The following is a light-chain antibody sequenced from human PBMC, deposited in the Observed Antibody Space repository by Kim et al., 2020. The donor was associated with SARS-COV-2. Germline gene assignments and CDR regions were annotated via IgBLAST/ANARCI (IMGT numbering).Light chain of an antibody. CDR1: SSDVGGYNY. Sequence: QSALTQPASVSGSPGQSITISCTGTSSDVGGYNYVSWYQQHPGKAPTLMIYDVSNRPSGVSNRFSGSKSGNTASLTISGLQAGDGADYYCSSYTSSSTLVFGGGTKLTVL. CDR2: DVS. V-gene: IGLV2-14*03. J-gene: IGLJ2*01. CDR3: SSYTSSSTLV.